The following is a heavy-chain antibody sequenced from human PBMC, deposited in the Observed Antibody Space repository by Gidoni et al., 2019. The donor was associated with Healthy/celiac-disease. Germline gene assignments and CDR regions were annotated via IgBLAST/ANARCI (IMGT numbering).Heavy chain of an antibody. CDR1: GFTFSSSS. J-gene: IGHJ6*02. D-gene: IGHD2-2*01. V-gene: IGHV3-21*01. CDR3: ASRIYCSSTSCYMGGMDV. Sequence: EVQLVESGGGLVKPGGSLRISCAASGFTFSSSSMNWVRQAPGKGLEWVSSISSSSSYIYYADSVKGRFTISRDNAKNSLYLQMNSLRAEDTAVYYCASRIYCSSTSCYMGGMDVWGQGTTVTVSS. CDR2: ISSSSSYI.